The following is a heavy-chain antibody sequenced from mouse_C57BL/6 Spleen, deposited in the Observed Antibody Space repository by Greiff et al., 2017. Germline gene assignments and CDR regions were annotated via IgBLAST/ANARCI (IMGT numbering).Heavy chain of an antibody. V-gene: IGHV5-17*01. J-gene: IGHJ4*01. Sequence: VQLKESGGGLVKPGGSLKLSCAASGFTFSDYGMHWVRQAPEKGLEWVAYISSGSSTIYYADTVKGRFTISRDNAKNTLFLQMTSLRSEDTAMYYCARRYSSYYAMDYWGQGTSVTVSS. CDR2: ISSGSSTI. CDR3: ARRYSSYYAMDY. CDR1: GFTFSDYG. D-gene: IGHD2-5*01.